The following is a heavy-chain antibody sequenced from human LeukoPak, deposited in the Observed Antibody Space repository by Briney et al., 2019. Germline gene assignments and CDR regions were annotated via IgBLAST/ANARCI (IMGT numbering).Heavy chain of an antibody. CDR2: IYYSGST. V-gene: IGHV4-39*01. CDR1: GGSISSSSYY. Sequence: SESLSLTCTVSGGSISSSSYYWGWIRQPPGKGLEWIGSIYYSGSTYYNPSLKSRVTISVDTSKNQFSLKLSSVTAADTAVYYCARHCSSTSCYDYYYYMDVWRKGTTVTVSS. J-gene: IGHJ6*03. CDR3: ARHCSSTSCYDYYYYMDV. D-gene: IGHD2-2*01.